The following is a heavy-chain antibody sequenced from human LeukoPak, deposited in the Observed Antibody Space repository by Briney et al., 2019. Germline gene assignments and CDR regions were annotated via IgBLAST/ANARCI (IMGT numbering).Heavy chain of an antibody. Sequence: GGSLRLSCAASGFTFSSYGMHWVRLAPGKGLEWVAVISYDGSNKYYADSVKGRFTISRDNSKNTLYLQMNSLRAEDTAVYYCAKTQGPLGFLEWLLGYWGQGTLVTVSS. CDR1: GFTFSSYG. D-gene: IGHD3-3*01. V-gene: IGHV3-30*18. CDR3: AKTQGPLGFLEWLLGY. CDR2: ISYDGSNK. J-gene: IGHJ4*02.